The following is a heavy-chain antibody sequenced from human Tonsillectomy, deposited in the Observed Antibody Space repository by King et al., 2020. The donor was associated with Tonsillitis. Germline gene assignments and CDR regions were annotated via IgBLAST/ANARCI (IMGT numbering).Heavy chain of an antibody. V-gene: IGHV2-5*01. Sequence: ITLKESGPTLVKPTQTLTLTCNFSGLSLTTPGVGVGWIRQPPGKALELLALIYWNTDTRYSPSLKSRLTISRDTSKNQVVLTMTNMDPVDSATYYCARYDFWTGYSDAFDIWGQGTMVTVSS. CDR2: IYWNTDT. J-gene: IGHJ3*02. D-gene: IGHD3-3*01. CDR1: GLSLTTPGVG. CDR3: ARYDFWTGYSDAFDI.